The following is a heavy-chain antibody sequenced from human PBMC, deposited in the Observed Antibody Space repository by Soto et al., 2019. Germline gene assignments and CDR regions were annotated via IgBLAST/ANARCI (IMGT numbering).Heavy chain of an antibody. V-gene: IGHV3-15*01. CDR2: LKSKTEGGTT. Sequence: EVQLVESWGGLVKPGGALRISCAASGFIFNNAWMLWVRQAPGKGLEWVGHLKSKTEGGTTDYAAPVEGRFSISRDDSKNTLYLQMNSLKIEDTAVYYWGSSLYDAGDDEGYWGQGTLFTVSS. CDR1: GFIFNNAW. J-gene: IGHJ4*02. CDR3: GSSLYDAGDDEGY. D-gene: IGHD2-21*01.